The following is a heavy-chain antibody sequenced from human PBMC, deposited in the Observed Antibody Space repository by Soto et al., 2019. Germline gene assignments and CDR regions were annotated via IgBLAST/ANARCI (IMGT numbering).Heavy chain of an antibody. CDR1: GGSISSSSYY. D-gene: IGHD6-13*01. V-gene: IGHV4-39*01. Sequence: QLQLQESGPGLVKPSETLSLTCTVSGGSISSSSYYWGWIRQPPGKGLEWIGSIYYSGRTYYNPSLKSRVTISVDTSKNQFSLKLSSVTAADTAVYYCARHGPPYSSSSYYGMDVWGQGTTVTVSS. J-gene: IGHJ6*02. CDR3: ARHGPPYSSSSYYGMDV. CDR2: IYYSGRT.